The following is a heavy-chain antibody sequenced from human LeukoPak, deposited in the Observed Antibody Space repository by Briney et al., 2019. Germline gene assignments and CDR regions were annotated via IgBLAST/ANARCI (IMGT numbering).Heavy chain of an antibody. J-gene: IGHJ3*02. CDR3: AKSRSSGLDASDI. V-gene: IGHV3-23*01. CDR1: GFTFSSYA. D-gene: IGHD3-22*01. Sequence: GGSLRLSCAASGFTFSSYAMSWVRQAPGKGLEWVSAISGSGGSTYYADSVKGRFTISRDSSKSTLYLQMNSLRAEDTAVYYCAKSRSSGLDASDIWGQGTMVTVSS. CDR2: ISGSGGST.